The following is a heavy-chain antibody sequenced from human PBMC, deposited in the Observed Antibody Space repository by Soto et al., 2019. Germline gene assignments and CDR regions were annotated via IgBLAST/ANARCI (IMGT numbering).Heavy chain of an antibody. D-gene: IGHD3-22*01. Sequence: SETLSLTCTVSGDSISSPHYYCTLILQPQGKGLEWVGYIYYTGNNFYNPALKSRVAISVDPSTNQFSLKLASVTDADTAVYFCARKPQKNYDSSPWNGGFDSWGPGTVVTVSS. CDR3: ARKPQKNYDSSPWNGGFDS. CDR1: GDSISSPHYY. V-gene: IGHV4-30-4*01. J-gene: IGHJ4*02. CDR2: IYYTGNN.